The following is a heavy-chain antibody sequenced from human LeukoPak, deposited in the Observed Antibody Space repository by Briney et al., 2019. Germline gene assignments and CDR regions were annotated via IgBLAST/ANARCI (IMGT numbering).Heavy chain of an antibody. D-gene: IGHD2-2*01. CDR1: GYTFISYG. CDR3: ATDQPLLSIHDAFDI. J-gene: IGHJ3*02. CDR2: ISAYNGNT. Sequence: VXVSCKASGYTFISYGISWVQQAPGQGLEWMGWISAYNGNTNYAQKLQGRVTMTTDTSTSTAYMELRSLRSDDTAVYYCATDQPLLSIHDAFDIWGQGTMVTVSS. V-gene: IGHV1-18*01.